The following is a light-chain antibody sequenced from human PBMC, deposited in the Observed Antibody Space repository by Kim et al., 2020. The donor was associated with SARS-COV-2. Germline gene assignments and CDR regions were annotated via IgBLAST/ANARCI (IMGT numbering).Light chain of an antibody. J-gene: IGLJ1*01. Sequence: GSPGQTASITCSRDKLGDTYACWYQQKPGQSPVLVIYQDNKRPSGIPERFSGSNSGNTATLTISGTQAMDEADYYCQAWDSSTYVFGTGTKVTVL. CDR3: QAWDSSTYV. V-gene: IGLV3-1*01. CDR1: KLGDTY. CDR2: QDN.